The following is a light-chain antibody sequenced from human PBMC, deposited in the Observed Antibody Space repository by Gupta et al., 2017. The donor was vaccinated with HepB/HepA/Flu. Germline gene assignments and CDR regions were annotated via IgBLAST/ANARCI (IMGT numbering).Light chain of an antibody. Sequence: EIVLTQSPATLSLSPGERATLSCRASRSVSNYLAWYRQKPGQAPRLLIYDASNRATDLPARFSGSGSGTDFTLTISILDPEDFAVYYCQQRSNWPLTFGGGTKVEIK. CDR1: RSVSNY. CDR2: DAS. V-gene: IGKV3-11*01. J-gene: IGKJ4*01. CDR3: QQRSNWPLT.